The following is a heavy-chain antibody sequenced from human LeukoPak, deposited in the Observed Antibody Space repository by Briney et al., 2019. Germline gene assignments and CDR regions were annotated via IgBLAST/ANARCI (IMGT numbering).Heavy chain of an antibody. J-gene: IGHJ4*02. D-gene: IGHD2-2*02. CDR3: ARDNAPYTTTASGLGLFDY. Sequence: GGSLRLSCAVSGFTVSSNYMSWVRQAPGKGLEWVSVIYVGGNTYYADSVKGRFTISRDNSKNTLYLQMISLRAEDTAVYYCARDNAPYTTTASGLGLFDYWGQGTLSPSPQ. CDR1: GFTVSSNY. CDR2: IYVGGNT. V-gene: IGHV3-53*01.